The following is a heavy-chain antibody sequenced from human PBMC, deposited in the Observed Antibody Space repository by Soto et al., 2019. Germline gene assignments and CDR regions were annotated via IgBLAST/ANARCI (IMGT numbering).Heavy chain of an antibody. J-gene: IGHJ5*02. Sequence: TGGSLRLCCAASGFTFSSYAMSGVRQAPGKGLEWVSAISGSGGSTYYADSVKGRFTISRDNSKNTLYLQMNSLRAEDTAVYYCAKRFGYSPVWFDPWGQGTLVTVSS. CDR1: GFTFSSYA. V-gene: IGHV3-23*01. D-gene: IGHD5-18*01. CDR2: ISGSGGST. CDR3: AKRFGYSPVWFDP.